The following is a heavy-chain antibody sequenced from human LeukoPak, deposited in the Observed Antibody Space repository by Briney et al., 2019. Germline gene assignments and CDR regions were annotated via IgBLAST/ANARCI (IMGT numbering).Heavy chain of an antibody. V-gene: IGHV3-30*18. CDR3: AKDRKKWELSYYFDY. D-gene: IGHD1-26*01. J-gene: IGHJ4*02. CDR2: MSYGGQNE. Sequence: PGGSLRLSCAASGLTFSGYDMHWVRQAPGKGPEWVAVMSYGGQNERYADSVKGRFTVSRDNPKNTLYLQMNSLRAEDTAVYYCAKDRKKWELSYYFDYWGQGTLVTVSS. CDR1: GLTFSGYD.